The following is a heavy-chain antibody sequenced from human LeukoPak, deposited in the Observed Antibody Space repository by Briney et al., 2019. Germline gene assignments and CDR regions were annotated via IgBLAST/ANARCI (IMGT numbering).Heavy chain of an antibody. CDR2: INPNSGGT. CDR1: GYTFTGFY. CDR3: ARGDETTVVTLIDYWYFDL. J-gene: IGHJ2*01. D-gene: IGHD4-23*01. Sequence: ASVKVSCKASGYTFTGFYMHWARQAPGQGLEWMGWINPNSGGTDYAQRFQGRVTMTRDTSISAVYMELSRLRSDDTAVYYCARGDETTVVTLIDYWYFDLWGRGTLVTVSS. V-gene: IGHV1-2*02.